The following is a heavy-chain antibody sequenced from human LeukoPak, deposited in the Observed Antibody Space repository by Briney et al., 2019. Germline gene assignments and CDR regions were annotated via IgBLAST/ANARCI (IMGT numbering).Heavy chain of an antibody. CDR1: DGSISSYY. V-gene: IGHV4-59*01. CDR2: ISYSGTT. J-gene: IGHJ4*02. CDR3: ARDNYDYVWGSYRHLDY. Sequence: PSETLSLTCTVSDGSISSYYWSWIRQPPGKGLECIGYISYSGTTHYNPSLKSRVTISVDTSKNQFSLKVTSVTAADTAVYYCARDNYDYVWGSYRHLDYWGQGNLVTVSS. D-gene: IGHD3-16*02.